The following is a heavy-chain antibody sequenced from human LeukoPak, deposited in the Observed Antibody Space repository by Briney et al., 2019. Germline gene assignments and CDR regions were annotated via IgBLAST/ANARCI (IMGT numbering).Heavy chain of an antibody. D-gene: IGHD5-18*01. CDR1: GFTFSSYW. CDR3: ARAGGGYSYGHQGY. J-gene: IGHJ4*02. CDR2: INSDGSST. Sequence: GESLRLSCAASGFTFSSYWMHWVRQAPGKGLVWVSRINSDGSSTSYADSVKGRFTISRDNAKNTLYLQMNSLRAEDTAVYYCARAGGGYSYGHQGYWGQGTLVTVSS. V-gene: IGHV3-74*01.